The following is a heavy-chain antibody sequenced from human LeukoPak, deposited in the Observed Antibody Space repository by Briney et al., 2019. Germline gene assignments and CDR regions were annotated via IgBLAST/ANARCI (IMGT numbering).Heavy chain of an antibody. Sequence: GGSLRLSCAASGFTFSNAWMSWVRQAPGKGLEWVANIKQDATEIYYADSVKGRLTISRDNARKSLFLQMNIFRVEDTALYYCARLNWDDGEVSGFDQWGQGILVTVSS. J-gene: IGHJ5*02. CDR2: IKQDATEI. CDR3: ARLNWDDGEVSGFDQ. V-gene: IGHV3-7*01. CDR1: GFTFSNAW. D-gene: IGHD1-26*01.